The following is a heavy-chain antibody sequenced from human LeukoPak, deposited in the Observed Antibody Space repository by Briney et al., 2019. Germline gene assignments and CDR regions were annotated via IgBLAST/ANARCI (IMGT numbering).Heavy chain of an antibody. CDR3: ARNRSPGYCSGGSCYSQHAFDI. D-gene: IGHD2-15*01. Sequence: AASVTVSFKASGGTFSIYAISWVRQAPGQGLEWMGGIIPIFGTANYAQKFQGRVTITTDESTSTAYMELSSLRSEDTAVYYCARNRSPGYCSGGSCYSQHAFDIWGQGTMVTVSS. CDR2: IIPIFGTA. V-gene: IGHV1-69*05. CDR1: GGTFSIYA. J-gene: IGHJ3*02.